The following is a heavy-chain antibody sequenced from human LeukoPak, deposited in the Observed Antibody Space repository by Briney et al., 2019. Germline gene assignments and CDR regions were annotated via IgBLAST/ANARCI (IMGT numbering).Heavy chain of an antibody. J-gene: IGHJ4*02. Sequence: GESLKITCKGSGYSFTSYWIGWVRQMPGKGLEWMGIIYPGDSDTRYSPSFQGQVTISADKSISTAYLQWSSLKASDTAMYYCARSYYYDSSGQIIDYWGQGTLVTVSS. D-gene: IGHD3-22*01. CDR3: ARSYYYDSSGQIIDY. CDR1: GYSFTSYW. V-gene: IGHV5-51*01. CDR2: IYPGDSDT.